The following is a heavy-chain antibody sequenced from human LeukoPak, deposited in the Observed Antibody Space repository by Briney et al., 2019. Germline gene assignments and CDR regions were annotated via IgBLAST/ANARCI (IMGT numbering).Heavy chain of an antibody. CDR3: ARGVTAAMLNWFDP. CDR2: IIPIFGTA. CDR1: GGTFSSYA. J-gene: IGHJ5*02. V-gene: IGHV1-69*05. D-gene: IGHD2-2*01. Sequence: GASVKVSCKASGGTFSSYAISWVRQAPGQGLEWMGGIIPIFGTANYAQKFQGRVTITTDESTSTAYMELSSLRSEDTAVYYCARGVTAAMLNWFDPWGQGTLVTVSS.